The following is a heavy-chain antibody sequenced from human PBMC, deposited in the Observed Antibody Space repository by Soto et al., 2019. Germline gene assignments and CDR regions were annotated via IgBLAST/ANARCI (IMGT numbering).Heavy chain of an antibody. CDR1: GFTFDDYA. CDR3: AKDKGIALNLFDY. V-gene: IGHV3-9*01. J-gene: IGHJ4*02. Sequence: EVQLMESGGGLVQPGRSLRLSCAASGFTFDDYAMHWVRQAPGKGLEWVSGISWNSGRIGYADSVKGRFTISRDNAKNSLYLQMNSPRAEDTALYYCAKDKGIALNLFDYWGQGTLVTVSS. CDR2: ISWNSGRI. D-gene: IGHD6-13*01.